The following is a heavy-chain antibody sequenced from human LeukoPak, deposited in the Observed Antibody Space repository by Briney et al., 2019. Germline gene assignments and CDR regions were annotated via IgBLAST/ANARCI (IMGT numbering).Heavy chain of an antibody. D-gene: IGHD5-18*01. V-gene: IGHV4-39*01. J-gene: IGHJ4*02. CDR1: GGSISTSYYY. Sequence: SETLSLTCTVSGGSISTSYYYWGWIRQPPGKGLEWIGNIHNSESTYYNPSLKSRVTISVDTSKNQFSLKLSSMTAADTAVYYCARQVTFGYAYAYYFDYWGQGSLATVSS. CDR3: ARQVTFGYAYAYYFDY. CDR2: IHNSEST.